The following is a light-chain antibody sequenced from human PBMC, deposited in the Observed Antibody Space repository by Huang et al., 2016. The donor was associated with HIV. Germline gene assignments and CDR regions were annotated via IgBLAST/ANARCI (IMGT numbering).Light chain of an antibody. CDR2: GSS. V-gene: IGKV3-15*01. Sequence: ENLMTQSPSTLSVSPGESATLSCRASQSVCKNLAWYQQTPGQAPRLLISGSSRGAAGIRARCGGSGSRTDFTITISSLQSEDFAVYYCQQYNTSPRTFGQGTKVEV. CDR1: QSVCKN. CDR3: QQYNTSPRT. J-gene: IGKJ1*01.